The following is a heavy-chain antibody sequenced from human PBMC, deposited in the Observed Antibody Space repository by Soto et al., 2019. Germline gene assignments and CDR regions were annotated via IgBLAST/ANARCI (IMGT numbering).Heavy chain of an antibody. CDR3: AADLGYCSSTSCYYYYGMDV. J-gene: IGHJ6*02. V-gene: IGHV1-58*01. Sequence: GPSVKVSCKASGFTFTSSAGQWVRQARGQRLEWIGWIVVGSGNTNYAQKFQERVTITRDMSTSTAYMELSSLRSEDTAVYYCAADLGYCSSTSCYYYYGMDVWGQGTTVTVSS. CDR2: IVVGSGNT. CDR1: GFTFTSSA. D-gene: IGHD2-2*01.